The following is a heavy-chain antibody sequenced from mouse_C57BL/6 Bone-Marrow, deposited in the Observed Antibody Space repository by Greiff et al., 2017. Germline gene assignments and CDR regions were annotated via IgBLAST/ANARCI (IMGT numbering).Heavy chain of an antibody. CDR3: AKRGTYYAMDY. D-gene: IGHD2-14*01. CDR2: IWGGGST. CDR1: GFSLTSYC. Sequence: VQGVESGPGLVAPSQSLSITCTVSGFSLTSYCVDWVRQPPGQGLEWLGVIWGGGSTNYNSAPMSRLSTSKDNSKSQVFLKMNNLQTDDTAMYYCAKRGTYYAMDYWGQGTSVTVSS. J-gene: IGHJ4*01. V-gene: IGHV2-9*01.